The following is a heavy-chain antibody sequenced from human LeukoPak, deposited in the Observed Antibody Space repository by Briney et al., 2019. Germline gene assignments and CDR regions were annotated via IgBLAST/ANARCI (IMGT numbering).Heavy chain of an antibody. Sequence: SETLSLTCTVSGGSISSSSYYWGWIRQPPGKGLEWIGSIYYSGSTYYNPSLKSRVTISVDTSKNQFSLKLSSVTPEDTALYYCVRVKWDHYYHYNMDVWGKGTTVTVSS. D-gene: IGHD1-26*01. CDR2: IYYSGST. J-gene: IGHJ6*03. V-gene: IGHV4-39*07. CDR3: VRVKWDHYYHYNMDV. CDR1: GGSISSSSYY.